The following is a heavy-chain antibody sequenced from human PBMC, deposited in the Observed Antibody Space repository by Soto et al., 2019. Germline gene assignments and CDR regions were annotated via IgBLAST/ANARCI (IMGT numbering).Heavy chain of an antibody. CDR1: GGSISSSSYY. V-gene: IGHV4-39*01. J-gene: IGHJ6*02. CDR3: ARHNSGGFWSGYSYYYGMDV. CDR2: IYYSGST. D-gene: IGHD3-3*01. Sequence: PSETLSLTCTVSGGSISSSSYYWGWIRQPPGKGLEWIGSIYYSGSTYYNPFLKSRVTISVDTSKNQFSLKLSSVTAADTAVYYCARHNSGGFWSGYSYYYGMDVWGQGTTVTVSS.